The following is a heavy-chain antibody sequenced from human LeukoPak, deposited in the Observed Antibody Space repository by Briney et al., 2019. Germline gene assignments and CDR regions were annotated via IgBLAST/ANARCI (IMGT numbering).Heavy chain of an antibody. V-gene: IGHV1-2*02. CDR1: GYTFTDYY. CDR2: ITPDSGGT. D-gene: IGHD2-21*01. J-gene: IGHJ4*02. Sequence: ASVKVSCKASGYTFTDYYMHWVRQAPGQGLEWMGWITPDSGGTNYAQKFQGRVTMTRDTSTRTVFMELTRLTSDDTAFYYCARLPGIVGAWSPVDYWGQGSLVTVPS. CDR3: ARLPGIVGAWSPVDY.